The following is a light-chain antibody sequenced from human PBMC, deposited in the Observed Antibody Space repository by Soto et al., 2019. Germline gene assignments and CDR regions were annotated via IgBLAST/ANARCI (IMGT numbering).Light chain of an antibody. CDR1: QGISNY. Sequence: DLQMTQSPSSLSASVGDRVTITCRASQGISNYLAWYQQKPGKVPKLLIYAASTLQSGVPSRLSGSGFGTDFTLTISRLQPEDVATYYCQKYNSAPWTFGQGTKVEIK. CDR3: QKYNSAPWT. V-gene: IGKV1-27*01. CDR2: AAS. J-gene: IGKJ1*01.